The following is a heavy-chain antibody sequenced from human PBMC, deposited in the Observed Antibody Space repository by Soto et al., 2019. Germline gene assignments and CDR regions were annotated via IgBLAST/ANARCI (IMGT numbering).Heavy chain of an antibody. Sequence: GGSLRLSCAASGFTFSNYAMSWVRQAPGKGLEWVSVIYSGGSTYYADSVKGRFTISRDNSKNTLSLQMNSLRAEDSALYYCVHHCNIDKCQTQRGPRTLGTVSS. CDR1: GFTFSNYA. V-gene: IGHV3-66*01. D-gene: IGHD2-15*01. CDR3: VHHCNIDKCQTQ. J-gene: IGHJ4*02. CDR2: IYSGGST.